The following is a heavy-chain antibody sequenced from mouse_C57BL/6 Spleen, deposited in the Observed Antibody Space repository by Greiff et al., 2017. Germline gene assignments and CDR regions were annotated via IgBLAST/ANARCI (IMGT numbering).Heavy chain of an antibody. V-gene: IGHV1-55*01. Sequence: QVQLQQPGAELVKPGASVKMSCKASGYTFTSYWITWVKQRPGQGLEWIGDISPGSGSTNYNEKFKSKATLTVDTSSSTAYMQLSSLTSEDSAVYYCAREVRRYWYFDVWGTGTTVTVSS. CDR2: ISPGSGST. CDR1: GYTFTSYW. CDR3: AREVRRYWYFDV. J-gene: IGHJ1*03.